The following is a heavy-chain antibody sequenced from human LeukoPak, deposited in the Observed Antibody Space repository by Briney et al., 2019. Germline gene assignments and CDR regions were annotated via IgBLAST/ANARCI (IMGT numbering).Heavy chain of an antibody. CDR2: VNHSGST. J-gene: IGHJ6*02. CDR3: ARGRGDFWSGCYFPYYYYYGMDV. V-gene: IGHV4-34*01. CDR1: GGSFSGYY. D-gene: IGHD3-3*01. Sequence: SETLSLTCAVYGGSFSGYYWSWIRQPPGKGLEWIGEVNHSGSTNYNPSLKSRVTISVDTSKNQFSLKLSSVTAADTAVYYCARGRGDFWSGCYFPYYYYYGMDVWGQGTTVTVSS.